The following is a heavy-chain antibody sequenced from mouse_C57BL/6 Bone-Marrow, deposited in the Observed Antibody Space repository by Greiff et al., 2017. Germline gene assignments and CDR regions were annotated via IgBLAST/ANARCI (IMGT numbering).Heavy chain of an antibody. J-gene: IGHJ3*01. CDR3: TRGSSRFAY. V-gene: IGHV14-4*01. CDR1: GFNIKDDY. CDR2: IDPENGDT. Sequence: EVQGVESGAELVRPGASVKLSCTASGFNIKDDYMHWVKQRPEQGLEWIGWIDPENGDTEYASKFQGKATITADTSSNTAYLQLSSLTSEDTAVYYCTRGSSRFAYWGQGTLVTVSA. D-gene: IGHD1-1*01.